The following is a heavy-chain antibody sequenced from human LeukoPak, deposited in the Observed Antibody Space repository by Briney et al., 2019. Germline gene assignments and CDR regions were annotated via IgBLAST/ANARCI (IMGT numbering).Heavy chain of an antibody. CDR3: AKDDDFWSGVDY. V-gene: IGHV3-30*02. D-gene: IGHD3-3*01. CDR2: IRYDGSNK. Sequence: PGRSLRLSCAASGFTFSSYGMHWVRQAPGKGLEGVAFIRYDGSNKYYADSVKGRFTISRDNSKNTLYLQMNSLRAEDTAVYYCAKDDDFWSGVDYWGQGTLVTVSS. J-gene: IGHJ4*02. CDR1: GFTFSSYG.